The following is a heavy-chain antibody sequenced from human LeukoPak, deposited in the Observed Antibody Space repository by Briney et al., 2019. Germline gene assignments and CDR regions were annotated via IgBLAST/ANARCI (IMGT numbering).Heavy chain of an antibody. D-gene: IGHD6-6*01. J-gene: IGHJ5*02. CDR1: GFTFNSYA. V-gene: IGHV3-23*01. CDR3: AKARGYSSSSENNWFDP. Sequence: GGSLRLSCAASGFTFNSYAMHWVRQAPGKGLEWVSASGSGESTYYADSVKGRFTISRENSKSTLYLQMNSPRAEDTALYYCAKARGYSSSSENNWFDPWGQGTLVTVSS. CDR2: SGSGEST.